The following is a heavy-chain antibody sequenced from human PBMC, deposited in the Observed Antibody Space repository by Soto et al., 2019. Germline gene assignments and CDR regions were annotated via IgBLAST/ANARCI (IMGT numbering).Heavy chain of an antibody. Sequence: GASVKVSCKASGGTFSSYAISWVRQAPGQGLEWMGGIIPIFGTANYAQKFQGRVTITADKSTSTAYMELSSLRDEDTAVYYCAKDRDYDISIRVFDSWGQGTLVTVSS. CDR3: AKDRDYDISIRVFDS. CDR1: GGTFSSYA. J-gene: IGHJ4*02. D-gene: IGHD3-9*01. V-gene: IGHV1-69*06. CDR2: IIPIFGTA.